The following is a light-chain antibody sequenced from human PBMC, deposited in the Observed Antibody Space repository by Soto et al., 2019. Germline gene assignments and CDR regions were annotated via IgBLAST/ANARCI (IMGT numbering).Light chain of an antibody. V-gene: IGKV1-12*01. J-gene: IGKJ5*01. CDR1: QDIGSW. CDR2: GAS. Sequence: DIQMTQSPSSVSASVGDRVTITCRASQDIGSWLAWYQQKPGKAPDLLIYGASSLQSGVPSRFYGSGSGTDCTLTISSLQPEDFATYYCQQGGSCPITFGQGTRLEIK. CDR3: QQGGSCPIT.